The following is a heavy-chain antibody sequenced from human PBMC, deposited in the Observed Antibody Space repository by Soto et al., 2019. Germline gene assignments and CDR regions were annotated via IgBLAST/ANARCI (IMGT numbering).Heavy chain of an antibody. Sequence: ASVKVSCKASGYTFITYDINWVRQATGQGLEWMGWMNPSNGNAGYAQKFQGRLTMTRNTSISTAYMELSSLRSDDTAVYFCAVRKDRWSQYFLESWGEGSLVTVSS. J-gene: IGHJ4*02. CDR3: AVRKDRWSQYFLES. CDR1: GYTFITYD. D-gene: IGHD1-26*01. CDR2: MNPSNGNA. V-gene: IGHV1-8*01.